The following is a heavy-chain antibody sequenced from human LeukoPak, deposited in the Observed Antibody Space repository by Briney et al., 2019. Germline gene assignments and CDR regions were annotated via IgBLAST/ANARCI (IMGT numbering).Heavy chain of an antibody. CDR2: IIPSGGST. D-gene: IGHD3-3*01. Sequence: ASVKVSCKASGGTFSSYAISWVRQAPGQGLEWMGRIIPSGGSTSYAQKFQGRVTMTRDTSTSTVYMELSSLRSEDTAVYYCARELYYDFWSGYYPNGPRDAFDIWGQGTMVTVSS. J-gene: IGHJ3*02. CDR1: GGTFSSYA. CDR3: ARELYYDFWSGYYPNGPRDAFDI. V-gene: IGHV1-46*01.